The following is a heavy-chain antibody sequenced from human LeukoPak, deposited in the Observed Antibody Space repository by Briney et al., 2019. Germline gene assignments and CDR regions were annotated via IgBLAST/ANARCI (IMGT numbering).Heavy chain of an antibody. D-gene: IGHD3-22*01. J-gene: IGHJ3*02. CDR2: IYYSGST. CDR3: ARGRMGALYFYDSRGLGNAFEI. V-gene: IGHV4-31*03. CDR1: GGSISSGGYY. Sequence: PSQTLSLTCTVSGGSISSGGYYWSWIRQHPGKGLEWIGYIYYSGSTYYNPSLKSRVTISVDMSKNQFSLKLSSVTAADTAVYYCARGRMGALYFYDSRGLGNAFEIWGQGTMVTVSS.